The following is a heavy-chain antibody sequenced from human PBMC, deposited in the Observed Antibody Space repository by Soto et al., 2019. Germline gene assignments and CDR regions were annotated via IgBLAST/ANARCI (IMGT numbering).Heavy chain of an antibody. Sequence: QLQLQESGSGLVKPSQTLSLTCAVSGGSISSGGYSWSWIRQPPGKGLEWIGYIYQSGSTYYNPSLKSRVTISVDRSKNQFSLKLSSVTAADTAVYYCASAGGLGAVAADYWGKGTLVTVSS. V-gene: IGHV4-30-2*01. D-gene: IGHD6-19*01. J-gene: IGHJ4*02. CDR1: GGSISSGGYS. CDR2: IYQSGST. CDR3: ASAGGLGAVAADY.